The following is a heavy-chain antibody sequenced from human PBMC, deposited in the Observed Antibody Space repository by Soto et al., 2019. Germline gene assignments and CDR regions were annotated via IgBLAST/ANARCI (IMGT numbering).Heavy chain of an antibody. J-gene: IGHJ4*02. Sequence: QVQLVQSGAEMKKPGASVKVSCKASGYTFTSYGISWVRQAPGQGLEWMGWISAYNGNTNYAQKLQGRVTMTIDTSTSTAYMELRSLRSDDTAVYYCARDKEYSRSWYTLDYWGQGTLVTVSS. CDR1: GYTFTSYG. CDR3: ARDKEYSRSWYTLDY. CDR2: ISAYNGNT. D-gene: IGHD6-13*01. V-gene: IGHV1-18*01.